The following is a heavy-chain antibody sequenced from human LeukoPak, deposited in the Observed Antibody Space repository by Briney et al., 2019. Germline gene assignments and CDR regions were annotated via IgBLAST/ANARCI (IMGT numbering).Heavy chain of an antibody. V-gene: IGHV4-34*01. Sequence: SETLSLTCAVYGGSFSDYYWTWIRQSPGKGLEWIGEITHSGSTNYNPSLKSRVTISVDTPKNQFSLKLSSVTAADTAVYYCARGSRKFGYWGQGTLVTVSS. D-gene: IGHD3-10*01. J-gene: IGHJ4*02. CDR1: GGSFSDYY. CDR2: ITHSGST. CDR3: ARGSRKFGY.